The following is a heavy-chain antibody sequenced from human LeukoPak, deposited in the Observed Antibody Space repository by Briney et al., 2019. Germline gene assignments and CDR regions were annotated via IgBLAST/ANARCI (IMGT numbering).Heavy chain of an antibody. Sequence: GSLRLSCAASGFTFASNGVNWVRQAPGKGLEWVSGISGSGGSTYYADSVKGRFTISRDNSKNTLYLQMNSLRAEDTAVYYCAKEGPVTSSGEPYFDYWGQGTLVTVSS. V-gene: IGHV3-23*01. CDR3: AKEGPVTSSGEPYFDY. J-gene: IGHJ4*02. CDR2: ISGSGGST. CDR1: GFTFASNG. D-gene: IGHD6-19*01.